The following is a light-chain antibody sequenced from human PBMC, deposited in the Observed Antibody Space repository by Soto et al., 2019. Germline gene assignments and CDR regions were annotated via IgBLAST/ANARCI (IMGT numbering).Light chain of an antibody. CDR2: EAT. Sequence: QSALTQPASVSGSPGQSITISCTGTSSDVGSYNLVSWYQQHPGKAPKFMIYEATKRPSGVSNRFSGSKSGNTASLTISGLQVEDEADYYCCSYAGSSTYVFGTGTKLTVL. V-gene: IGLV2-23*01. J-gene: IGLJ1*01. CDR1: SSDVGSYNL. CDR3: CSYAGSSTYV.